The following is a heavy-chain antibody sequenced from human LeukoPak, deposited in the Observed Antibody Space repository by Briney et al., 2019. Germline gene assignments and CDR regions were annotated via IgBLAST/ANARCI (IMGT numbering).Heavy chain of an antibody. CDR1: GFTFSSYA. J-gene: IGHJ3*02. CDR3: ARGGYHDIGGGDAFDI. CDR2: ISYEGSNK. D-gene: IGHD3-22*01. V-gene: IGHV3-30*04. Sequence: GRSLRLSCAASGFTFSSYAMHWVRQAPGKGLEWVAVISYEGSNKHYADSVKGRFTISRDNSKNTLYLQMNSLRAEDTAVYYCARGGYHDIGGGDAFDIWGQGTMVTVSS.